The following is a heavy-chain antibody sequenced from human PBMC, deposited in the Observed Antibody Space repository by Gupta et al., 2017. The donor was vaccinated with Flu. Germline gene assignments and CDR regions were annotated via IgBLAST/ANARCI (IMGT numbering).Heavy chain of an antibody. CDR1: GFTFSSYG. CDR3: AILPGDDYGGNWHY. Sequence: QVQLVESGGGVVQPGRSLRLSCAASGFTFSSYGMHWVRQAPGKGLEWVAVISYDGSNKYYADSVKGRFTISRDNSKNTLYLQMNSLRAEDTAVYYCAILPGDDYGGNWHYWGQGTLVTVSS. J-gene: IGHJ4*02. V-gene: IGHV3-30*03. CDR2: ISYDGSNK. D-gene: IGHD4-23*01.